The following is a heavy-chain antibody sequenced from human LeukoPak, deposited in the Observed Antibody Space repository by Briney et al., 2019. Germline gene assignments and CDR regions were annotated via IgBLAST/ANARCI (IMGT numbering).Heavy chain of an antibody. J-gene: IGHJ4*02. CDR3: ARVTVGYFDY. Sequence: ASETLSLTCTVSGCSISSGYYWGWIRRPPGKGLEWIGNMYHSGSTYYNPSLKSRVTISVDASKNQFSLKLRSVTAADTAVYYCARVTVGYFDYWGQGTLVTVSS. CDR2: MYHSGST. V-gene: IGHV4-38-2*02. D-gene: IGHD4-17*01. CDR1: GCSISSGYY.